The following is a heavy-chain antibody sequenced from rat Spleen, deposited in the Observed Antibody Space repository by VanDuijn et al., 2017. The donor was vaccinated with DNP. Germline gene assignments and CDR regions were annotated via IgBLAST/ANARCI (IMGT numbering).Heavy chain of an antibody. CDR1: GFTFSNYY. CDR3: ASRPPPTRGPFDY. V-gene: IGHV5-25*01. D-gene: IGHD1-4*01. J-gene: IGHJ2*01. Sequence: EVQLVESGGGLMQSGRSMKLSCAASGFTFSNYYMAWVRQAPTKGLEWVASISTDGGTTYYPDSVKGRFTISRDNAKSTLYLQMDSLRSEDTATYYCASRPPPTRGPFDYWGQGVMVTVSS. CDR2: ISTDGGTT.